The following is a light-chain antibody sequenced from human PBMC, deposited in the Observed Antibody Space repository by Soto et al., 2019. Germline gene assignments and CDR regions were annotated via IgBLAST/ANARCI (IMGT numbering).Light chain of an antibody. CDR2: EAS. CDR1: QSVGSN. V-gene: IGKV3-15*01. J-gene: IGKJ1*01. Sequence: EIVMTQSPATLSVSPGERATLSCWASQSVGSNLAWYQQRPGQAPRLLIFEASTRATGIPARFSGSGSGTDFTLTISRLEPEDFAVYYCQQYDSWTFGQGTKVDIK. CDR3: QQYDSWT.